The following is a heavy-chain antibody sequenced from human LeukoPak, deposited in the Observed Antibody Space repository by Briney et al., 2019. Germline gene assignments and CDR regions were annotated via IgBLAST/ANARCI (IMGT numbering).Heavy chain of an antibody. V-gene: IGHV1-69*13. CDR2: IIPIFGTA. CDR1: GGTFSSYA. CDR3: ARAHNWNDVSDY. J-gene: IGHJ4*02. Sequence: SVKVSCKASGGTFSSYATSWVRQAPGQGLGWMGGIIPIFGTANYAQKFQGRVTITADESTSTAYMELSSLRSEDTAVYYCARAHNWNDVSDYWGQGTLVTVSS. D-gene: IGHD1-20*01.